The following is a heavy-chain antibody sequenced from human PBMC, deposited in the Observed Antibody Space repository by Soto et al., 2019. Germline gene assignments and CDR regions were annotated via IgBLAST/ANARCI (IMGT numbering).Heavy chain of an antibody. CDR2: MNPNSGNT. CDR1: GYTFTSYD. Sequence: GASVKVSCKASGYTFTSYDINWVRQATGQGLEWMGWMNPNSGNTGYAQKFQGRVTMTRNTSISTAYMELSSLRSEDTAVYYCARVPLYGSGSYYYYMDVWGKGTTVTVSS. D-gene: IGHD3-10*01. J-gene: IGHJ6*03. V-gene: IGHV1-8*01. CDR3: ARVPLYGSGSYYYYMDV.